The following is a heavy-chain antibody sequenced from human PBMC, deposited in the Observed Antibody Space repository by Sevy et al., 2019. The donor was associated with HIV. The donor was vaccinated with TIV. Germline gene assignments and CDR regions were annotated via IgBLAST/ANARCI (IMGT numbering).Heavy chain of an antibody. D-gene: IGHD3-3*01. J-gene: IGHJ6*02. CDR2: IKQDGSEK. Sequence: GGSLRLSCAASGFTFSSYWMSWVRQAPGKGLEWVANIKQDGSEKYYVDSVKGRFTISRDNAKNSLYLQMNSLRAEETVVYYCAREKKSGYYPPPKYYYYYGMDVWGQGTTVTVSS. CDR1: GFTFSSYW. CDR3: AREKKSGYYPPPKYYYYYGMDV. V-gene: IGHV3-7*03.